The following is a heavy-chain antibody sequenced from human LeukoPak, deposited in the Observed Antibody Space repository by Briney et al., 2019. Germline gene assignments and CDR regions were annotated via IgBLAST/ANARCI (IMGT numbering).Heavy chain of an antibody. CDR2: IIPIFGTA. Sequence: ASVKVSCKASGGTFSSYAISWVRQAPGQGLEWMGGIIPIFGTANYAQKFQGRVTITADESTSTAYMELSSLRSEDTAVYYCARVRYYGSGSYYAGLSSYYYYYMDVWGKGTTVTVSS. J-gene: IGHJ6*03. CDR1: GGTFSSYA. CDR3: ARVRYYGSGSYYAGLSSYYYYYMDV. D-gene: IGHD3-10*01. V-gene: IGHV1-69*13.